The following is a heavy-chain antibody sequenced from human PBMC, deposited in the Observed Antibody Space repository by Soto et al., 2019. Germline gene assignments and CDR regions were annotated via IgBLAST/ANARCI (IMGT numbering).Heavy chain of an antibody. CDR1: GFTFSSYW. J-gene: IGHJ6*02. V-gene: IGHV3-7*03. CDR3: ARDHDTFKGVQADGMDV. CDR2: IKQDGSEK. Sequence: PGGSLRLSCAASGFTFSSYWMSWVRQAPGKXLEWVANIKQDGSEKYYVDSVKGRFTISRDNAKNSLYLQMNSLRAEDTAVYYCARDHDTFKGVQADGMDVWGQGTTVTVSS. D-gene: IGHD2-8*01.